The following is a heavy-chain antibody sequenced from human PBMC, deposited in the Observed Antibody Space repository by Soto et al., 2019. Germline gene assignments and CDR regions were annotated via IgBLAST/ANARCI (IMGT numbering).Heavy chain of an antibody. D-gene: IGHD3-3*01. Sequence: ASVKVSCKASGYTFTSYGISWVRQAPGQVLEWMGWTSAYNGNTNYAQKLQGRVTMTTDTSTTTSYMELRNLTSDDTAVYFCARDWRGAEGFDPWGQGTLVTVSS. CDR1: GYTFTSYG. CDR2: TSAYNGNT. V-gene: IGHV1-18*01. CDR3: ARDWRGAEGFDP. J-gene: IGHJ5*02.